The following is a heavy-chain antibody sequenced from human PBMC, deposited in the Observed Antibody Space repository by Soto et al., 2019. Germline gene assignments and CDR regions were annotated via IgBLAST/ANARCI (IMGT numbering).Heavy chain of an antibody. D-gene: IGHD5-12*01. J-gene: IGHJ4*02. CDR2: ISAYNGNT. CDR3: ARDPITSNCY. V-gene: IGHV1-18*01. Sequence: QVQLVQSGAEVKKPGASVKVSCKASGYTFTSYGISWVRQAPGQGLEWMGWISAYNGNTNYAQNLQGRVPRATEKSTSTAYMELRSLRSDDPAGYYCARDPITSNCYWGQGNLVNVSS. CDR1: GYTFTSYG.